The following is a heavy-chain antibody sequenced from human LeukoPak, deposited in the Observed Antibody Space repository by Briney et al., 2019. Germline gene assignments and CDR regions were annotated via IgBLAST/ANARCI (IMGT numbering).Heavy chain of an antibody. V-gene: IGHV3-23*01. CDR1: GFTFSSYA. Sequence: GGSLRLSCAASGFTFSSYAMSWVRQAPGKGLEWVSTISGSGGSTYYADSVKGRFTISRDNSKNTLYLQMSSLRAEDTAVYYCAKDERNWNYNLASQTYDWGQGTLVTVSS. J-gene: IGHJ4*02. CDR3: AKDERNWNYNLASQTYD. D-gene: IGHD1-7*01. CDR2: ISGSGGST.